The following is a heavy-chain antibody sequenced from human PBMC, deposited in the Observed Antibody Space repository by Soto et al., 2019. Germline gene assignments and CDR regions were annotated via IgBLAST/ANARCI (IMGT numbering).Heavy chain of an antibody. CDR1: GNTFTGHD. D-gene: IGHD1-26*01. CDR2: VNPSSGGT. Sequence: SVKPSWEASGNTFTGHDIQWGRQAPGQGLEWMGWVNPSSGGTNYPQKFQGRVTMTRDTSIRTVYMELSGLRSDDTAIYYCARYSGSYTFDYWGRGTLVTVSS. CDR3: ARYSGSYTFDY. J-gene: IGHJ4*02. V-gene: IGHV1-2*02.